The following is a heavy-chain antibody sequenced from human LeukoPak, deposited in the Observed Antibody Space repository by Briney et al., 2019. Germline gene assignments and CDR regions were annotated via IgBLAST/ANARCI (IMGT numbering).Heavy chain of an antibody. V-gene: IGHV3-66*02. CDR3: ARRADSGSYLGFAFDI. D-gene: IGHD1-26*01. Sequence: PAGGSLRLSCAASGFTVSTNYMSWVRQAPGKGLECVSVIDNGGKTYYADSVKGRFTISRDNSKNTVYLQMNSLRVEDTALYYCARRADSGSYLGFAFDIWGQGTMVTVSS. CDR2: IDNGGKT. J-gene: IGHJ3*02. CDR1: GFTVSTNY.